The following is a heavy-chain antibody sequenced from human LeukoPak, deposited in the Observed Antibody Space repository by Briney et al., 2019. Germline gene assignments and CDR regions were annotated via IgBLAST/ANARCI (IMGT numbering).Heavy chain of an antibody. V-gene: IGHV3-49*04. Sequence: PGRSLRLSCTASGFTFGDYAMSWVRQAPGKGLEWVGFIRSKAYGGTTEYAASVKGRFTISRDDSKSIAYLQMNSLKIEDTAVYYCTRCILGYSSGWPPYYYYYMDVWGKGTTVTVSS. D-gene: IGHD6-19*01. J-gene: IGHJ6*03. CDR1: GFTFGDYA. CDR2: IRSKAYGGTT. CDR3: TRCILGYSSGWPPYYYYYMDV.